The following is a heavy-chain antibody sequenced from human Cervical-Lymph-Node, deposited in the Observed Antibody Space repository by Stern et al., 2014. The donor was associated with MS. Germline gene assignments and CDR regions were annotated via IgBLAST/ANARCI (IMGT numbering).Heavy chain of an antibody. J-gene: IGHJ6*02. CDR3: AKEGRCLEWFPYYYGMDV. V-gene: IGHV3-30*18. CDR1: GFTFSSYG. CDR2: ISYDGRNK. Sequence: QVQLVESGGGVVKPGRSLRVSCAASGFTFSSYGMHWVRQAPGKGLEWVAVISYDGRNKYDADSVKGRFTISRDNSKNTLYLQMNSLRAEDTAVYYCAKEGRCLEWFPYYYGMDVWGQGTTVTVSS. D-gene: IGHD3-3*01.